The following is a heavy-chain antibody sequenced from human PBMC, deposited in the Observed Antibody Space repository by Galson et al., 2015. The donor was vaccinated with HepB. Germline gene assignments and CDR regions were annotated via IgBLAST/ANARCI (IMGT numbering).Heavy chain of an antibody. CDR1: GFTFSSYA. V-gene: IGHV3-64D*06. D-gene: IGHD3-10*01. J-gene: IGHJ4*02. CDR3: VKDPRFKAMVRGVRPFDY. CDR2: ISSNGGST. Sequence: SLRLSCAASGFTFSSYAMHWVRQAPGKGLEYVSAISSNGGSTYYADSVKGRFTISRDNSKNTLYLQMSSLRAEDTAVYYCVKDPRFKAMVRGVRPFDYWGQGTLVTVSS.